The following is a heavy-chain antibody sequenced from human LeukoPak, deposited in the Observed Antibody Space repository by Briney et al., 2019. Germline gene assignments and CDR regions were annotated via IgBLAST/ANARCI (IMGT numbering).Heavy chain of an antibody. J-gene: IGHJ4*02. CDR2: IYPGDSDT. CDR1: GYSFSSYW. V-gene: IGHV5-51*01. CDR3: ARHYYASGSYYNDY. D-gene: IGHD3-10*01. Sequence: LGESLKISYKGSGYSFSSYWIGWVRQMPGKGLEWMGIIYPGDSDTRYSPSFQGQVTISADKSISTAYLQWSSLKASDTAMYYCARHYYASGSYYNDYWGQGTLVTVSS.